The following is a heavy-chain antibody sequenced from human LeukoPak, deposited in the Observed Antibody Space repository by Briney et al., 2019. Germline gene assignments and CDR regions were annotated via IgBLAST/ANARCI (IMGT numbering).Heavy chain of an antibody. CDR2: IYYSGST. CDR1: GGSISSYY. CDR3: ARTVVVAATRYYYYYYMDV. V-gene: IGHV4-59*08. D-gene: IGHD2-15*01. Sequence: SETLSLTCTVSGGSISSYYWSWIRQPPGKGLEWIGYIYYSGSTNYNPSLKSRVTISVDTSKNQFSLELSSVTAADTAVYYCARTVVVAATRYYYYYYMDVWGKGTTVTISS. J-gene: IGHJ6*03.